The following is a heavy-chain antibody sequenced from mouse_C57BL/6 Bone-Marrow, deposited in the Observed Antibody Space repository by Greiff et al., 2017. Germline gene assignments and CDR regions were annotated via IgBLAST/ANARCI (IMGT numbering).Heavy chain of an antibody. D-gene: IGHD1-1*01. CDR1: GFTFSSYG. J-gene: IGHJ1*03. Sequence: EVMLVESGGDLVKPGGSLKLSCAASGFTFSSYGMSWVRQTPDKRLEWVATISSGGSYTYYPDSVKGRFTISRDNAKNTLYLQMSSLKSEDTAMYYCARRGGSSFYWYFDVWGTGTTVTVSS. CDR2: ISSGGSYT. CDR3: ARRGGSSFYWYFDV. V-gene: IGHV5-6*02.